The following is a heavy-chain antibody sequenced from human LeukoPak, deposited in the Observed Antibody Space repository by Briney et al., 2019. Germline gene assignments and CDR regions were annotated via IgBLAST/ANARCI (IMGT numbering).Heavy chain of an antibody. CDR3: AAGSGYDLIDY. D-gene: IGHD5-12*01. CDR2: IVVGSGNT. CDR1: GFTFTSSA. J-gene: IGHJ4*02. Sequence: ASVKVSCKASGFTFTSSAVQWVRQARGQRLEWIGWIVVGSGNTNYAQKFQERVTFTRDMSTSTAYMELSSLRSEDTAVYYCAAGSGYDLIDYWGQGTLVTVSS. V-gene: IGHV1-58*01.